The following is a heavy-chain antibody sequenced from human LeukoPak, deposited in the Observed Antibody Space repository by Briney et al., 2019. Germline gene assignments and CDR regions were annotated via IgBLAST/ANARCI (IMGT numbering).Heavy chain of an antibody. CDR1: GFTFSTYS. D-gene: IGHD5-24*01. CDR3: ARHRAYNYRASHYFDY. CDR2: INHSGST. Sequence: GSLRLSCAASGFTFSTYSMNWIRQPPGKGLEWIGEINHSGSTNYNPSLKSRVTISVDTSKNQFSLKLSSVTAADTAVYCCARHRAYNYRASHYFDYWGQGTLVTVSS. J-gene: IGHJ4*02. V-gene: IGHV4-34*01.